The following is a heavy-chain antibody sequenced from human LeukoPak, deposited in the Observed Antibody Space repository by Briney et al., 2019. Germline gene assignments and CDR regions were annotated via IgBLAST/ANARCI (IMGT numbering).Heavy chain of an antibody. J-gene: IGHJ5*02. CDR3: ARERIGLRYRENWFDP. Sequence: PGGSLRLSCAASGFTFSNYAMSWVRQAPGKGLEWVSAISGSGDSTYYADSVKGRFTISRDNSKNTLYLQMNSLRAEDTAVYYCARERIGLRYRENWFDPWGQGTLVTVSS. V-gene: IGHV3-23*01. CDR1: GFTFSNYA. D-gene: IGHD3-9*01. CDR2: ISGSGDST.